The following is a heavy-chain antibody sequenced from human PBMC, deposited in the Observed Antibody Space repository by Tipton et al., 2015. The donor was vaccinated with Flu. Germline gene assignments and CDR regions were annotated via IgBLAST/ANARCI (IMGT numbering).Heavy chain of an antibody. CDR2: IYSSGST. J-gene: IGHJ4*02. V-gene: IGHV4-59*01. Sequence: LRLSCSVSGGSTTNYYWSWIRQPPGKGLEWIGYIYSSGSTTYNPSLKSRVSMSADTSMNQFSLRLNSMTAADTAIYYCARVLAGHFGEGYFFDYWGQGALVTVSS. D-gene: IGHD3-10*01. CDR3: ARVLAGHFGEGYFFDY. CDR1: GGSTTNYY.